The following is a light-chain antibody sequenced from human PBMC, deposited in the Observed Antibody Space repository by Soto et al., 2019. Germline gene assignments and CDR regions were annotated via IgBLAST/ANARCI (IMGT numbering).Light chain of an antibody. J-gene: IGKJ2*01. CDR2: DAS. CDR3: QQYNSYSQT. CDR1: QSISSW. Sequence: DIQMTQSPSTLSASVEDRATITGRASQSISSWLAWYQQKPCKAPKLLIYDASSLESGVPSRFSGSGSGTEFTLTISSLQPDDFATYYCQQYNSYSQTFGQGTKLEIK. V-gene: IGKV1-5*01.